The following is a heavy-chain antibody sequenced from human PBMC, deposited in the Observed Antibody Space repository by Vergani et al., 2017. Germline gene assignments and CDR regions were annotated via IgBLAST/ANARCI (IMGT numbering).Heavy chain of an antibody. CDR1: GYTFTSYY. D-gene: IGHD3-10*01. CDR2: INPSGGST. CDR3: ARSATGRYGMDV. V-gene: IGHV1-46*01. Sequence: QVQLVQSGAEVKKPGASVKVSCKASGYTFTSYYMHWVRQAPGQGLEWMGIINPSGGSTSYAQKFQGRVTMTRDTSISTAYMELSRLRSDDTAVYYCARSATGRYGMDVWGQGTTVTVSS. J-gene: IGHJ6*02.